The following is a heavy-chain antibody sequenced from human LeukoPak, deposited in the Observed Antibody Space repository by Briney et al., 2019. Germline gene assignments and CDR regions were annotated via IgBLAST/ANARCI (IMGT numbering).Heavy chain of an antibody. D-gene: IGHD6-13*01. V-gene: IGHV1-46*01. CDR3: ARGGSVITATGTFF. Sequence: ASVNVSRTASGYTFISYYMHWVRQAPGQGLEWMGIINPSGGNINYAQKFQGRVTVTRDTSTSTVYMELSSLRSEDTAVYYCARGGSVITATGTFFWGQGTLVTVSS. CDR2: INPSGGNI. J-gene: IGHJ4*02. CDR1: GYTFISYY.